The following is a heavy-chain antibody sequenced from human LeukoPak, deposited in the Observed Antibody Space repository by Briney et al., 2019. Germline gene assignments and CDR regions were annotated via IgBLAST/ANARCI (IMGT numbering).Heavy chain of an antibody. CDR2: IYYSGST. CDR3: ARDTGRTGTTFDY. Sequence: PSETLSLTCTVSGGSISSYYWSWIRQPPGKGLEWIGYIYYSGSTNYNPSLKSRVTISVDTSKNQFSLKLSSVTAADTAVYYCARDTGRTGTTFDYWGQGTLVTVSS. CDR1: GGSISSYY. J-gene: IGHJ4*02. V-gene: IGHV4-59*12. D-gene: IGHD1-1*01.